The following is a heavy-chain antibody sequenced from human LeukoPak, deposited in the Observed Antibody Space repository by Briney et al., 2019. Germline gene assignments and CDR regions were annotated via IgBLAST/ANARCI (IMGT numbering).Heavy chain of an antibody. V-gene: IGHV4-38-2*02. Sequence: SETLSLTCTVSGYSISSGYYWGWIRQPPGKGLEWIGSIYHSGSTYYNPSLKSRVTISVDTSKNQFSLKLSSVTAADTAVYYCARTRVGASPHFGYWGQGTLVTVSS. CDR1: GYSISSGYY. CDR2: IYHSGST. D-gene: IGHD1-26*01. J-gene: IGHJ4*02. CDR3: ARTRVGASPHFGY.